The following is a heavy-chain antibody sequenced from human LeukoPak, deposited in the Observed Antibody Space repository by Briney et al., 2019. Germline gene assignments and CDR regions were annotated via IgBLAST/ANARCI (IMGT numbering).Heavy chain of an antibody. CDR1: GGTFSSYA. Sequence: ASVKVSCKASGGTFSSYAISWVRQAPGQGLEWMGRIIPILGIANYAQKFQGRVTITAEKSTSTAYMELSSLRSEDTAVYYWAGRLGDSIDYWGQGTLVTVSS. V-gene: IGHV1-69*04. J-gene: IGHJ4*02. CDR2: IIPILGIA. D-gene: IGHD2-21*02. CDR3: AGRLGDSIDY.